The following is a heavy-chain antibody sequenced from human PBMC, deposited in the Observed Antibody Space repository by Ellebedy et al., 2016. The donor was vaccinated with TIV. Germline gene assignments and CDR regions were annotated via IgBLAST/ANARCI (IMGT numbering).Heavy chain of an antibody. CDR1: GGTFSSYA. V-gene: IGHV1-69*04. CDR2: IIPILGIA. CDR3: ARSWEGGYNYSNNPFDY. J-gene: IGHJ4*02. Sequence: ASVKVSCKASGGTFSSYAISWMRQAPGQGLEWMGRIIPILGIANYAQKFQGRVTITADKSTSTAYMELSSLRSEDTAVYYCARSWEGGYNYSNNPFDYWGQGTLVTVSS. D-gene: IGHD5-24*01.